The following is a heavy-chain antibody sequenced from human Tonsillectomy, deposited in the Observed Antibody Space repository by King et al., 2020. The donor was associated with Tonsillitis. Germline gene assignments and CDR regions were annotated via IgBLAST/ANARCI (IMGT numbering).Heavy chain of an antibody. CDR2: IYLSGPT. D-gene: IGHD4-17*01. CDR3: ARNRDYGDYVDF. V-gene: IGHV4-31*03. Sequence: HVQLVESGPGLVRPSQTLSLICSVSGDSLTSGGYFWSWIRQHPDKGLEWIGSIYLSGPTYHTPSLRSRLFMSVDTSKNQFSLRLTSVTAADTAVYYCARNRDYGDYVDFWGQGTLVAVSS. J-gene: IGHJ4*02. CDR1: GDSLTSGGYF.